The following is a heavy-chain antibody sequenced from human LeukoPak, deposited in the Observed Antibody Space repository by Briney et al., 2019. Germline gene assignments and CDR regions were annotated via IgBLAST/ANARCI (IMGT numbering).Heavy chain of an antibody. Sequence: PGGSLRLSCVASGFTVSSKYMSWVRQAPGKGLEWVSVIYSGGSKYYADSVKGRFTISRDNSKNTLYLQMNSLRAEDTAVYYCARDMYSSGFFDYWGQGTLVTVSS. CDR2: IYSGGSK. D-gene: IGHD6-19*01. CDR1: GFTVSSKY. CDR3: ARDMYSSGFFDY. V-gene: IGHV3-66*01. J-gene: IGHJ4*02.